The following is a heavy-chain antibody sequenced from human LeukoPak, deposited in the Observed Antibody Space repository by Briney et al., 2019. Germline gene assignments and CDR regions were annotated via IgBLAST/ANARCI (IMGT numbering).Heavy chain of an antibody. V-gene: IGHV1-2*02. D-gene: IGHD5-12*01. CDR2: INPDTGDT. Sequence: MGWINPDTGDTNFAQRFQGRVTMTRDTSINTAYMELSSLSSDDTAVYYCAFLARTGARDWGQGTLVTVSS. J-gene: IGHJ4*02. CDR3: AFLARTGARD.